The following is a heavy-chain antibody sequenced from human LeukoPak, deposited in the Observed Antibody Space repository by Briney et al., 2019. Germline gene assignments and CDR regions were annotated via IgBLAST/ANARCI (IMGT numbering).Heavy chain of an antibody. J-gene: IGHJ5*02. CDR3: ARGTITTVPGPAREGVRFGP. D-gene: IGHD3-10*01. CDR1: GGSFSAYY. CDR2: VKDSGIT. Sequence: SETLSLTCAVYGGSFSAYYWSWVRQSPGKGLKWIGDVKDSGITDYNPSLKSRVTISKDTSMNQFYLTLSSVTAADTAVYYCARGTITTVPGPAREGVRFGPWGQGTLVTVSS. V-gene: IGHV4-34*01.